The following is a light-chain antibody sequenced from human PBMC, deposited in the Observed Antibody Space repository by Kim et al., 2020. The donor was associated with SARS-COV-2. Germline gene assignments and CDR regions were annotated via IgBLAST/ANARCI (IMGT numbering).Light chain of an antibody. CDR2: RND. J-gene: IGLJ3*02. Sequence: ELTQPPSASGTPGQRVTISCSGSSSNIGSDTVNWYQQIPGTAPKLLIYRNDQRASGVPDRFSGSKSGTSASLAISGLQSEDEGDYYCAAWDDSLNGPWVFGGGTQLTVL. V-gene: IGLV1-44*01. CDR3: AAWDDSLNGPWV. CDR1: SSNIGSDT.